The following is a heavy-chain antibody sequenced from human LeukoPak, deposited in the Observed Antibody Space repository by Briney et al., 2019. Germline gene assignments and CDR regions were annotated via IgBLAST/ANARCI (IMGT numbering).Heavy chain of an antibody. D-gene: IGHD6-13*01. Sequence: SVKLSCKASGGTFSSYAISWVRQAPGQGLEWMGGIIPIFGTANYAQKFQGRVTITADESTSTAYMELSSLRSEDTAVYYCARLIAAAGYRAFDYWGQGTLVTVSS. CDR1: GGTFSSYA. CDR3: ARLIAAAGYRAFDY. CDR2: IIPIFGTA. V-gene: IGHV1-69*13. J-gene: IGHJ4*02.